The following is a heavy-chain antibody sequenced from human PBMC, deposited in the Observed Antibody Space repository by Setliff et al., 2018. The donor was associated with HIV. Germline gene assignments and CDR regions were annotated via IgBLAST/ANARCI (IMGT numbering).Heavy chain of an antibody. CDR2: FHPEDGEY. CDR1: GSTLSELA. J-gene: IGHJ5*02. Sequence: GASVKVSCKVSGSTLSELAMHWVRQTPAKGLQWMGGFHPEDGEYNYAQKFQGRVTMTEDTSTDTAYMDLRSLRAEDTAVYYCAKSQIDSSTSPGDWFDPWGQGTLVTVSS. D-gene: IGHD6-6*01. V-gene: IGHV1-24*01. CDR3: AKSQIDSSTSPGDWFDP.